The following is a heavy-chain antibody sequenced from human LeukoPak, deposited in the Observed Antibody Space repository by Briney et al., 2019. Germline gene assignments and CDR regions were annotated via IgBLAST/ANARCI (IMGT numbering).Heavy chain of an antibody. D-gene: IGHD2-15*01. V-gene: IGHV3-48*04. CDR3: AREVVVVAATFDC. J-gene: IGHJ4*02. CDR2: ISSSSSTI. Sequence: GGSLRLSCAASGFTFSSYNMNWVRQAPGKGLEWVSYISSSSSTIYYADSVKGRFTISRDNAKNSLYLQMNSLRAEDTAVYYCAREVVVVAATFDCWGQGTLVTVSS. CDR1: GFTFSSYN.